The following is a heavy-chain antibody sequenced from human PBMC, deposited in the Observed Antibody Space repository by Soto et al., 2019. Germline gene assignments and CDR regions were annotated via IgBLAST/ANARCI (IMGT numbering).Heavy chain of an antibody. CDR1: GYTFTGYY. CDR2: INPNSGGT. Sequence: ASVKVSCKASGYTFTGYYMHWVRQAPGQGLEWMGWINPNSGGTSYAQKFQGWVTMTRDTSISTAYMELSRLRSDDTAVYYCARGGGVVVVPAAIQIEAYYYYYGMDVWGQGTT. V-gene: IGHV1-2*04. D-gene: IGHD2-2*02. J-gene: IGHJ6*02. CDR3: ARGGGVVVVPAAIQIEAYYYYYGMDV.